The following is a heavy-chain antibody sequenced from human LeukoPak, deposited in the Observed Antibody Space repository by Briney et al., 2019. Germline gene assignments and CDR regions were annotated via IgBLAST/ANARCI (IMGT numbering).Heavy chain of an antibody. V-gene: IGHV1-69*04. CDR2: IIPIFGIA. Sequence: SVKVSCKASGGTFSSYAISWVRQAPGQGLEWMGRIIPIFGIANYAQKFQGRVTITADKSTSTAYMELSSLRSEDTAVYYCARDSDTAMERYGMDVWGQGTTVTVSS. CDR3: ARDSDTAMERYGMDV. CDR1: GGTFSSYA. D-gene: IGHD5-18*01. J-gene: IGHJ6*02.